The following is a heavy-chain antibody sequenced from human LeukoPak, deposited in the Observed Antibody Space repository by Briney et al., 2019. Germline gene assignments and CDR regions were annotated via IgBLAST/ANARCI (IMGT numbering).Heavy chain of an antibody. J-gene: IGHJ3*02. V-gene: IGHV4-31*03. CDR2: IYYSGST. CDR3: ARGAGTTCGAFDI. D-gene: IGHD1-7*01. CDR1: GGSISSGGYY. Sequence: PSQTLSLTCTVSGGSISSGGYYWSWIRQHPGKGLEWIGYIYYSGSTYYNPSLKSRVTISVDTSKNQFSLKLSSVTAADTAVYYCARGAGTTCGAFDIWGQGTMVTVSS.